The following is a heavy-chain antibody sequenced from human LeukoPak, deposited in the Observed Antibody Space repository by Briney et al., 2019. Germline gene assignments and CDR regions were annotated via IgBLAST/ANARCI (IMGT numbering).Heavy chain of an antibody. V-gene: IGHV3-30*18. Sequence: PGRSLRLSCAASGITFSSYGMHWVRQAPGKGLEWVAVISYDGSNKYYADSVKGRFTISRDNSKNTLYLQMNSLRAEDTAVYYCAKQGLGSSSWYYFDYWGQGTLVTVSS. D-gene: IGHD6-13*01. CDR2: ISYDGSNK. J-gene: IGHJ4*02. CDR1: GITFSSYG. CDR3: AKQGLGSSSWYYFDY.